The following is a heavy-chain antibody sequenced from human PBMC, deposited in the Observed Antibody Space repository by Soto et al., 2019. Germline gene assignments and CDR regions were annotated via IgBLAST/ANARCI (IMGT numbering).Heavy chain of an antibody. CDR1: GFTFEDYA. CDR2: ISWNSGSI. Sequence: EVQLVESGGGLVQPGSSLRLSWAASGFTFEDYARHWVRQAPGKGLEWVSGISWNSGSIGYADSVKGRFTISRDNAKNSLYLQMNSLRAEDTALYYCAKGGQLLTEGGGYWGQGTLVTVSS. CDR3: AKGGQLLTEGGGY. J-gene: IGHJ4*02. V-gene: IGHV3-9*01. D-gene: IGHD2-2*01.